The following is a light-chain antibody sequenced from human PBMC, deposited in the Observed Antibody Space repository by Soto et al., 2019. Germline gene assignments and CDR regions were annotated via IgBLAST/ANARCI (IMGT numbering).Light chain of an antibody. CDR1: QAISTW. Sequence: DVQITQSPSTLSASVGDRVTITCRASQAISTWLAWYQQKPGKAPKLLICEASSLESGVPSRFSGSGSGTEFTLTISSLQPDDFATYYCQQYRSYPITFGQGTRLEIK. V-gene: IGKV1-5*03. CDR2: EAS. CDR3: QQYRSYPIT. J-gene: IGKJ5*01.